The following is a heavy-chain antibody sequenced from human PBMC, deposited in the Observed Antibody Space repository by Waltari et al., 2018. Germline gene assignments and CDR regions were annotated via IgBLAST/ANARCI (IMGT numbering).Heavy chain of an antibody. D-gene: IGHD5-18*01. CDR1: GYTFTGYY. CDR2: INPNSGGT. CDR3: ARAGRTAMVLNYYYGMDV. V-gene: IGHV1-2*02. J-gene: IGHJ6*02. Sequence: QVQLVQSGAEVKKPGASVKVSCTASGYTFTGYYMHWVRQAPGQGLEWMGWINPNSGGTNYAQKFQGRVTMTRDTSISTAYMELSRLRSDDTAVYYCARAGRTAMVLNYYYGMDVWGQGTTVTVSS.